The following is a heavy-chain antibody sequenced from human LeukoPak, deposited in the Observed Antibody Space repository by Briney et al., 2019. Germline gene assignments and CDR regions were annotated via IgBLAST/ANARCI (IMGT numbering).Heavy chain of an antibody. V-gene: IGHV4-61*02. CDR2: IYTSGST. CDR3: ARRSDYYDNSGYYYIDAFDI. CDR1: GGSISSGSYY. Sequence: SETLSLTCTVSGGSISSGSYYWSWIRQPAGKGLEWIGRIYTSGSTNYNPSLKSRVTISVDTSKNQFSLKLSSVTAADTAVYYCARRSDYYDNSGYYYIDAFDIWGQGTMVTVSS. D-gene: IGHD3-22*01. J-gene: IGHJ3*02.